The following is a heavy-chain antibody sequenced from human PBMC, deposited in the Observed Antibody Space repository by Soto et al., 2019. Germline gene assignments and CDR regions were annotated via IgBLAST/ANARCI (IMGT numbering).Heavy chain of an antibody. D-gene: IGHD3-22*01. J-gene: IGHJ4*02. CDR1: GGSFSGYY. CDR2: INHSGST. V-gene: IGHV4-34*01. Sequence: PSETLSLTCAVYGGSFSGYYWSWIRQPPGKGLEWIGEINHSGSTNYNPSLKSRVTISVDTSKNQFALKLSSVTAADTAVYYCAFSAPARYYYESSGDFDYWGQGTLVTVS. CDR3: AFSAPARYYYESSGDFDY.